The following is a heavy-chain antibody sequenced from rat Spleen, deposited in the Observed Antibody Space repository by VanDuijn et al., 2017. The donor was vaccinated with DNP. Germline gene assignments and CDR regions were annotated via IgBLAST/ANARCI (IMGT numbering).Heavy chain of an antibody. CDR2: INSGVATT. V-gene: IGHV5S13*01. J-gene: IGHJ2*01. CDR3: ARHDTN. CDR1: GFTFSNYG. Sequence: VQLVESGGGSVQPGRSLRLSCVVSGFTFSNYGMGWVRQAPTKGLEWIASINSGVATTYYRDSVKGRFTISRDNVKNTLYLQMDSLRSEDTATYYCARHDTNWGQGVMVTVSS.